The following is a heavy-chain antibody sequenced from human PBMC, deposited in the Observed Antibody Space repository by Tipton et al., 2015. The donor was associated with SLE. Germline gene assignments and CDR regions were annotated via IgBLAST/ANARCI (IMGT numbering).Heavy chain of an antibody. CDR1: GGSISSYY. D-gene: IGHD6-13*01. V-gene: IGHV4-59*01. Sequence: TLSLTCTVSGGSISSYYWSWIRQPPGNGLEWIGSIYYSGSTNYNPSLNSRVTISVETSKNQFSLKLISVTAADTAVYYCSRGWGSWPYYFDYWGQGTLVTVSS. J-gene: IGHJ4*02. CDR3: SRGWGSWPYYFDY. CDR2: IYYSGST.